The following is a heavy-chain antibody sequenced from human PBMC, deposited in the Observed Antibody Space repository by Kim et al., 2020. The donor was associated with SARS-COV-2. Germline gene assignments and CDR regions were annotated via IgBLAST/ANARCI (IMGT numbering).Heavy chain of an antibody. Sequence: NPSLRSRGTLSLDTSKNQFSLKLTSVTAADTAVYFCARRLGSHYEGGWFDPWGQGTRVTVSS. CDR3: ARRLGSHYEGGWFDP. V-gene: IGHV4-39*01. D-gene: IGHD3-10*01. J-gene: IGHJ5*02.